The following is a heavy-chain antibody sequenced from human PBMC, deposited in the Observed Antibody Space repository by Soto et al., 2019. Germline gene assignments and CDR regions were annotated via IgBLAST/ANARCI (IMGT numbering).Heavy chain of an antibody. CDR3: AKSGDSSSWPHNWFDP. CDR2: ISAYNGNT. J-gene: IGHJ5*02. V-gene: IGHV1-18*04. CDR1: GYTFTSYG. D-gene: IGHD6-13*01. Sequence: VASVKVSCKASGYTFTSYGISWVRQAPGQGLEWMGWISAYNGNTNYAQKLQGRVTMTTDTSTSTAYMELRSLRSDDTAVYYCAKSGDSSSWPHNWFDPWGQGTLVTSPQ.